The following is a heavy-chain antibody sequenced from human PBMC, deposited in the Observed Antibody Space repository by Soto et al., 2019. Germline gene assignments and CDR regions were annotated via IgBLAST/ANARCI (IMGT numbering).Heavy chain of an antibody. J-gene: IGHJ4*02. CDR1: GFTFSSYG. V-gene: IGHV3-30*18. CDR2: ISFDGSNK. Sequence: QVQLVESGGGVVQPGRSLRLSCAASGFTFSSYGMHWVRQAPGKGLEWVAVISFDGSNKYFADSVKGRFTISRDNSKNTLYRQMNSLRAEDTAVYYWAKGDFWSCYYRGDYFDYWGQGTLVTVSS. D-gene: IGHD3-3*01. CDR3: AKGDFWSCYYRGDYFDY.